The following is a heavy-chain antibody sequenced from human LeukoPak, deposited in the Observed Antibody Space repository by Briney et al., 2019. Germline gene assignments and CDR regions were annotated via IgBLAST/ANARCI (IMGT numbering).Heavy chain of an antibody. CDR1: GGSISSSSYY. V-gene: IGHV4-39*07. Sequence: SETLSLTCTVSGGSISSSSYYWGWIRQPPGKGLESIGSIYYSGSTYYNPSLKSRVTISLDTSKNQFSLKLSSVTAADTAVYYCASAASSSWYSRAEYFQHWGQGTLVTVSS. D-gene: IGHD6-13*01. CDR2: IYYSGST. CDR3: ASAASSSWYSRAEYFQH. J-gene: IGHJ1*01.